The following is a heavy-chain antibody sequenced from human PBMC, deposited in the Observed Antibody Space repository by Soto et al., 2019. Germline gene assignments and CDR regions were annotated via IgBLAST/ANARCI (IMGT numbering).Heavy chain of an antibody. J-gene: IGHJ4*01. CDR2: IKSKTDGGTT. CDR1: GFTFSNAC. CDR3: TTDSYSTIIIVRFDY. D-gene: IGHD3-22*01. Sequence: GGSLRLSCAASGFTFSNACINWVRQAPGKGLEWVGRIKSKTDGGTTDYAEPVKGRFAISRDDSNNMVYLQMNSLKIEDTAVYYCTTDSYSTIIIVRFDYWGHGTLVTVS. V-gene: IGHV3-15*07.